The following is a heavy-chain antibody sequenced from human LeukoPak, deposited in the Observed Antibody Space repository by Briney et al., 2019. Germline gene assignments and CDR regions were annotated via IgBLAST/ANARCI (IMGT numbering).Heavy chain of an antibody. CDR3: ARSYGSGNYFDY. D-gene: IGHD3-10*01. J-gene: IGHJ4*02. Sequence: SETLSLTCTVSGDSISNYCWSWIRQPPGQGLEWTGYICYSGSTNYNPSLKTRVTMSVDTSKNQFSLKLSSVTAADTAVYYCARSYGSGNYFDYWGQGTLVTVSS. CDR1: GDSISNYC. CDR2: ICYSGST. V-gene: IGHV4-59*01.